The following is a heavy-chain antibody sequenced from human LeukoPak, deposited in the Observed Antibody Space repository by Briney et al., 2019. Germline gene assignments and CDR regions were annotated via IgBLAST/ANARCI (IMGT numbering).Heavy chain of an antibody. Sequence: EGSLRLSCAASGFTFSSYSMNWVRQAPGKGLEWVSSISSSSSYIYYADSVKGRFTISRDNAKNSLYLQMNSLRAEDTAVYYCARGPGSGYLWSFDPWGQGTLVTVSS. CDR3: ARGPGSGYLWSFDP. CDR1: GFTFSSYS. CDR2: ISSSSSYI. V-gene: IGHV3-21*01. J-gene: IGHJ5*02. D-gene: IGHD3-22*01.